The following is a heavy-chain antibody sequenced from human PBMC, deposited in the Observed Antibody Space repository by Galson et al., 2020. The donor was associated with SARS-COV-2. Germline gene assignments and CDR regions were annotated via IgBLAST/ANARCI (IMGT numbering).Heavy chain of an antibody. D-gene: IGHD3-3*01. CDR2: IYYSVGT. J-gene: IGHJ6*03. Sequence: SQTLSLTCSVSGGSMSKYYWSWIRQSPGKGLEWICNIYYSVGTKYNPSLKSRVSMSVDTSENQFSLKRNSVTAADTAVYYCARVGGKDGWEWFXXWGXGSXVSVYS. CDR3: ARVGGKDGWEWFXX. V-gene: IGHV4-59*01. CDR1: GGSMSKYY.